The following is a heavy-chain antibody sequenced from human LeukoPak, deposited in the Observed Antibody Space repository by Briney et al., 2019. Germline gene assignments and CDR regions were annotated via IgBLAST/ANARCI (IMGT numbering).Heavy chain of an antibody. CDR2: INHSGSS. CDR1: GGSFSGYY. V-gene: IGHV4-34*01. J-gene: IGHJ4*02. D-gene: IGHD1-26*01. CDR3: ARHLAVGATGD. Sequence: SETLSLTCAVYGGSFSGYYWSWIRQPPGKGLEWIGEINHSGSSNYIPSLKSRVTISVDTSKNQFSLKLSSVTAADTAVYYCARHLAVGATGDWGQATLVTVSS.